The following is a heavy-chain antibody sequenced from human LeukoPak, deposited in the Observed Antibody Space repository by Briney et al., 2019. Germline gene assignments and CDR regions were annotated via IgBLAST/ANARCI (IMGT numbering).Heavy chain of an antibody. V-gene: IGHV3-11*01. CDR3: GRDFGLVGTKRSFDL. D-gene: IGHD1-7*01. J-gene: IGHJ3*01. CDR2: ISGSGTTI. Sequence: GGSLRLSCAASGFTFTDYYMGWIRQAPGKGLEWLSYISGSGTTIFYADSVKGRFTISRDNAKNSVDLQMNSLRAEETVVYYCGRDFGLVGTKRSFDLWGQGTMVTVSS. CDR1: GFTFTDYY.